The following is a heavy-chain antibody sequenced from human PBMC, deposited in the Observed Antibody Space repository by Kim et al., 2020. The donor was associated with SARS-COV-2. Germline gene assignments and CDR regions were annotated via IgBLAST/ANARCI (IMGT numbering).Heavy chain of an antibody. J-gene: IGHJ6*02. D-gene: IGHD1-1*01. CDR3: ARYNVSPYGMDV. Sequence: ASVKVSCKASGYTFTSYDINWVRQATGQGLEWMGWMNPNSGNTGYAQKFKGRVTMTRNTSISTAYMELSSLRSEDTAVYYCARYNVSPYGMDVWGQGTTVTVSS. CDR2: MNPNSGNT. V-gene: IGHV1-8*01. CDR1: GYTFTSYD.